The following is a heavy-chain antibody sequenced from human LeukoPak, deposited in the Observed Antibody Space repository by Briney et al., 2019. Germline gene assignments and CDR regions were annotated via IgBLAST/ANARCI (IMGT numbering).Heavy chain of an antibody. CDR2: IYYSGST. CDR1: GGSISSSSYY. CDR3: VGGDFNDY. D-gene: IGHD2-21*02. J-gene: IGHJ4*02. V-gene: IGHV4-39*01. Sequence: SETLSLTCTVSGGSISSSSYYWCWIRQPPGKGLEWIGSIYYSGSTYYNPSLKSRVTISVDTSKNQFSLKLSSVTAADTAVYYCVGGDFNDYWGQGTLVTVSS.